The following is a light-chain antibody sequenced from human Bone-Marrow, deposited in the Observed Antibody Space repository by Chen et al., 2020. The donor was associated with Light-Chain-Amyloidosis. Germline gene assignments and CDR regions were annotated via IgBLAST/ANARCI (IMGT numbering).Light chain of an antibody. J-gene: IGLJ2*01. CDR2: RDT. V-gene: IGLV3-25*03. CDR3: QSADSSGTYEVI. Sequence: SYELTQPPSGSVSPGQTARITCSGDDLPTKYAYWYQQQPGQAPVLVIQRDTERPSGISERFSGSSSGTTATLTISGVQAEDEADYHCQSADSSGTYEVIFGGGTKLTVL. CDR1: DLPTKY.